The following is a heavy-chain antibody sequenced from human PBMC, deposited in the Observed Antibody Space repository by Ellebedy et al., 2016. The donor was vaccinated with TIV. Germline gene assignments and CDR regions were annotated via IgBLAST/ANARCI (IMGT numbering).Heavy chain of an antibody. CDR2: IRVSNGNT. J-gene: IGHJ6*02. Sequence: AASVKVSCKTSGYTFTSYGISWVRQSPGQGLEWMGWIRVSNGNTKYAQKFQGRVTMTTDTSTSTVYMELRSLRTDDTAVYYCARIWIEASDYGMEVWGQGTTVTVSS. CDR1: GYTFTSYG. CDR3: ARIWIEASDYGMEV. V-gene: IGHV1-18*04. D-gene: IGHD2-2*03.